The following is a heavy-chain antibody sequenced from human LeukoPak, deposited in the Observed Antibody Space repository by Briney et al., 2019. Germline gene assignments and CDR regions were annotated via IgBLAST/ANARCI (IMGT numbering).Heavy chain of an antibody. CDR3: AREYYDSSGYEDGIDY. J-gene: IGHJ4*02. CDR1: GFTFSSYW. Sequence: GSLRLSCAASGFTFSSYWMSWVRQAPGKGLEWVANIKQDGSEKYYVDSVKGRFTISRDNAKNSLYLQMNSLRAEDTAVYYCAREYYDSSGYEDGIDYWGQGTLVTVSS. CDR2: IKQDGSEK. V-gene: IGHV3-7*01. D-gene: IGHD3-22*01.